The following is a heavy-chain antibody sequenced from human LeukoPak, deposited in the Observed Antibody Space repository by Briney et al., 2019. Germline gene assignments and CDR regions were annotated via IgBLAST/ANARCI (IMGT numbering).Heavy chain of an antibody. CDR3: AGDSSSSAVDY. Sequence: ASVKVSCKASGYTFTSYYMHWVRQAPGQGLEWMGIINPSAGSTSSAQKFQGRLTVTKDTSTSTVHMELSSLRSEDTAVYYCAGDSSSSAVDYWGQGTLVTVSS. CDR1: GYTFTSYY. CDR2: INPSAGST. V-gene: IGHV1-46*01. J-gene: IGHJ4*02. D-gene: IGHD6-6*01.